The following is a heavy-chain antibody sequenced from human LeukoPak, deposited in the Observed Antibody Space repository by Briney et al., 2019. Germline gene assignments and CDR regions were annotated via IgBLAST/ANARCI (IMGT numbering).Heavy chain of an antibody. CDR2: IIPIFGTA. J-gene: IGHJ4*02. CDR3: ARGGGYNHFDY. CDR1: GGTFSSYA. V-gene: IGHV1-69*13. D-gene: IGHD5-24*01. Sequence: SVKVSCKASGGTFSSYAISCVRQAPGQGLEWMGGIIPIFGTANYAQKFQGRVTITADESTSTAYMELSSLRSEDTAVYYCARGGGYNHFDYWGQGTLLTVSS.